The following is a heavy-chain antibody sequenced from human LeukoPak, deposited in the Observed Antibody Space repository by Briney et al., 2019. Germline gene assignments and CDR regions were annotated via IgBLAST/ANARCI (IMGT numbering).Heavy chain of an antibody. CDR3: ARVMVQQQLDP. V-gene: IGHV4-34*01. D-gene: IGHD6-13*01. CDR1: GGSFSGYY. CDR2: INHSGST. J-gene: IGHJ5*02. Sequence: SETLSLTCAVYGGSFSGYYWSWIRQPPGKGLEWIGEINHSGSTNYNPSLKSRVTISVDTSKNQFSLKLSSVTAADTAVYYCARVMVQQQLDPWGQGTLVTVSS.